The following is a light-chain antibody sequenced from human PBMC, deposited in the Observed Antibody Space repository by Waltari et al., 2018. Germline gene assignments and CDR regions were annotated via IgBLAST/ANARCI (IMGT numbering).Light chain of an antibody. J-gene: IGKJ2*01. Sequence: DMVMTQSPATLSLSPGARATLSCRASQGISSNLACYQHRPGQAPRLLMYGTSTRATGIPARFSGSGSGTEFTLTISSLQSEDSAVYYCQHYNNWPPVYTFGRGTNLEIK. CDR2: GTS. CDR1: QGISSN. V-gene: IGKV3-15*01. CDR3: QHYNNWPPVYT.